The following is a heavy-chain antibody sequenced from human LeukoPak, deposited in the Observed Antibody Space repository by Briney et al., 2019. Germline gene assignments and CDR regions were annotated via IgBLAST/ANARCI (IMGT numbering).Heavy chain of an antibody. CDR2: IKQDGSEK. CDR3: ARDRVRFLEWLPPYDAFDI. V-gene: IGHV3-7*01. Sequence: RSGGSLRLSCAASGFTFSSYWMSWVRQAPGKGLEWVANIKQDGSEKYYVDSVKGRFTISRDNAKNSLYLQMNSLRAEDTAVYYCARDRVRFLEWLPPYDAFDIWGQGTMVTVSS. J-gene: IGHJ3*02. CDR1: GFTFSSYW. D-gene: IGHD3-3*01.